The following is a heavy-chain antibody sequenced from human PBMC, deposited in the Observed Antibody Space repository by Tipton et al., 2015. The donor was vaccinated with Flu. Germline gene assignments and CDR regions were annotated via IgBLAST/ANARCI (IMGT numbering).Heavy chain of an antibody. CDR3: AREKLVGTATQFDL. CDR1: GGAIGGTY. CDR2: IYYRGSH. V-gene: IGHV4-59*12. J-gene: IGHJ5*02. Sequence: GLVKPSETLSLTCVVSGGAIGGTYWTWVRQPPGKGLEWVGYIYYRGSHRSNPSLKRRVTISLDTSKNHVSLNLTSVTASDTAVYFCAREKLVGTATQFDLWGQGTLVTVSS. D-gene: IGHD2-21*02.